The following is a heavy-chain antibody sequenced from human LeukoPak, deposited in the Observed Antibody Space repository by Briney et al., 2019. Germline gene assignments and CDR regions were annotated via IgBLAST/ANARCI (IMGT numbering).Heavy chain of an antibody. CDR3: ARDNWNDGGDFFDY. D-gene: IGHD1-1*01. CDR1: GFILSTYS. Sequence: GGSLRLSCAASGFILSTYSMNWVRQAPGKGLEWVSYISGSGSTIFYADSVKGRFTISRDNAKNSLCLQMHSLRAEDTAVYYCARDNWNDGGDFFDYWGQGTLVTVSS. V-gene: IGHV3-48*04. CDR2: ISGSGSTI. J-gene: IGHJ4*02.